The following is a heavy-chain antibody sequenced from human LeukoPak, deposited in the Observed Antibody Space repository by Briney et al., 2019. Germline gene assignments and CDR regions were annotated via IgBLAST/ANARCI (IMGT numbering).Heavy chain of an antibody. CDR3: ARFGASNYYGSGSYQLYYYMDV. CDR1: GFTFSSYD. D-gene: IGHD3-10*01. J-gene: IGHJ6*03. Sequence: GGSLRLSCAASGFTFSSYDMTWVRQAPGKGLEWVSYISSSGSTIYYADSVKGRFTISRDNAKNSLYLQMNSLRAEDTAVYYCARFGASNYYGSGSYQLYYYMDVWGKGTTVTISS. V-gene: IGHV3-48*03. CDR2: ISSSGSTI.